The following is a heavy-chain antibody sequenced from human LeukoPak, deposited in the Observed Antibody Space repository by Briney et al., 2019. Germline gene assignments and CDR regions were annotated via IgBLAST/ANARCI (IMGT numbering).Heavy chain of an antibody. CDR1: GYTFTSYA. D-gene: IGHD2-2*01. V-gene: IGHV7-4-1*02. J-gene: IGHJ6*03. Sequence: ASVKVSCKASGYTFTSYAMSWVRQAPGQGLEWMGWINTDTGIPTYAQGFTGQFVFSLDTSVSTAYLQISNLKAEDTALYYCARGRRYCDSTTRYGYYYMDVWGKGTTVTVSS. CDR2: INTDTGIP. CDR3: ARGRRYCDSTTRYGYYYMDV.